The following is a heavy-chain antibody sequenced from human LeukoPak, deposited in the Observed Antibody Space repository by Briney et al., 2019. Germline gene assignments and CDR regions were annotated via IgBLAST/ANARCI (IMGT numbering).Heavy chain of an antibody. CDR2: IIPIFGTA. J-gene: IGHJ4*02. CDR3: ASNLRGYSGYDLADVGY. V-gene: IGHV1-69*13. D-gene: IGHD5-12*01. CDR1: GGTFSSYA. Sequence: ASVKVSCKASGGTFSSYAISWVRQAPGQGLEWMGGIIPIFGTANYAQKFQGRVTITADESTSTAYMELSSLRSEDTAVYCCASNLRGYSGYDLADVGYWGQGTLVTVSS.